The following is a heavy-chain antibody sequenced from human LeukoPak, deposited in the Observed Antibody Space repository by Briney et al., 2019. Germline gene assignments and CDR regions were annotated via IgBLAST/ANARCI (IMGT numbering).Heavy chain of an antibody. CDR2: ISSSGSTI. CDR1: GFTFSDYY. Sequence: GGSLRLSCAASGFTFSDYYMSWIRQAPGKGLEWVSYISSSGSTIYYADSVKGRFTISRDNAKNSLYLQMNSLGAEDTAVYYCAKERSIAARLFDYWGQGTLVTVSS. J-gene: IGHJ4*02. V-gene: IGHV3-11*04. CDR3: AKERSIAARLFDY. D-gene: IGHD6-6*01.